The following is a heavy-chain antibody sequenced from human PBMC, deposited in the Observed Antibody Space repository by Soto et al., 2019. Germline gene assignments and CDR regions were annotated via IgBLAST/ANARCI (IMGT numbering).Heavy chain of an antibody. CDR1: GYTFTSYG. V-gene: IGHV1-18*01. CDR2: ISAYNGNT. J-gene: IGHJ5*02. CDR3: ARGETWESSWYWFDP. Sequence: ASLKVSCKASGYTFTSYGISWVRQAPGQGLEWMGWISAYNGNTNYAQKLQGRVTMTTDTSTSTAYTELRSLRSDDTAVYYCARGETWESSWYWFDPWGQGTLVTVSS. D-gene: IGHD6-13*01.